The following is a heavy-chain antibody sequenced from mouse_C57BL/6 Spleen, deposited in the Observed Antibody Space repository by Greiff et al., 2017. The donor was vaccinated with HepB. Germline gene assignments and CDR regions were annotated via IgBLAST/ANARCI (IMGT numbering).Heavy chain of an antibody. Sequence: EVQLVESGPGLVKPSQSLSLTCSVTGYSITSGYYWNWIRQFPGNKLEWMGYISYDGSNNYNPSLKNRISITRDTSKNQFFLKLNSVTTEDTATYYCAREPLNFPGDFDYWGQGTTLTVSS. V-gene: IGHV3-6*01. CDR2: ISYDGSN. D-gene: IGHD4-1*01. CDR3: AREPLNFPGDFDY. CDR1: GYSITSGYY. J-gene: IGHJ2*01.